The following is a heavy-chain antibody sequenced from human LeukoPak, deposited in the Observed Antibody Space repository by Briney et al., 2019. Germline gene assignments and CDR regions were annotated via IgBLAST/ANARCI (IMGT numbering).Heavy chain of an antibody. V-gene: IGHV5-51*01. D-gene: IGHD1-1*01. CDR2: IYPGDSDT. J-gene: IGHJ4*02. CDR1: GYSFTSSW. Sequence: GVSLNISFKGSGYSFTSSWIGWVRQMPGKGLEWMGIIYPGDSDTRYRPSFQGQVTISADKSISTAYLQWSSLSTSHTAMYYCARYTDHYYFDYWGQGTLVTVSS. CDR3: ARYTDHYYFDY.